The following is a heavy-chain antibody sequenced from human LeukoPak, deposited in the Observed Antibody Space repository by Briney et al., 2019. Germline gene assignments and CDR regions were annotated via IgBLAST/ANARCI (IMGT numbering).Heavy chain of an antibody. D-gene: IGHD3-3*01. J-gene: IGHJ6*03. V-gene: IGHV1-18*01. CDR2: ISAYNGNT. CDR1: GYTFNSYG. Sequence: GASVKVACKASGYTFNSYGISWVRQAPGQGLEWMGWISAYNGNTNYAQKLQGRVTMTTDTSTSTAYMELRSLRSDDTAVYYCARFFWSGYYYYYYMDVWGKGTTVTVSS. CDR3: ARFFWSGYYYYYYMDV.